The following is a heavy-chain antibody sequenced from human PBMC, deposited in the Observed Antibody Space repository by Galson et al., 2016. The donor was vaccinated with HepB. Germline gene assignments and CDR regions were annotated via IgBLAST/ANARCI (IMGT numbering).Heavy chain of an antibody. CDR1: GFTFSSSA. V-gene: IGHV3-23*01. CDR3: AKGWGSLGYHSTYIDY. Sequence: SLRLSCAASGFTFSSSAMNWVRQAPGKGLEWVSAMSAGGGSTYYADSVKGRFTISRDNSKNTLYLQMNSLTVADAAVYFCAKGWGSLGYHSTYIDYWGQGTLVTVSS. J-gene: IGHJ4*02. D-gene: IGHD3-16*01. CDR2: MSAGGGST.